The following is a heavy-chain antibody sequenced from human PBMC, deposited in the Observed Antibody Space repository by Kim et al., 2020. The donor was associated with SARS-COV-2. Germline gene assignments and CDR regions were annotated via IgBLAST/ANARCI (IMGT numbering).Heavy chain of an antibody. CDR3: ARDRSVYGDYAYYYYGMDV. Sequence: GRFTISRDNAKNSLYLQMNSLRAEDTAVYYCARDRSVYGDYAYYYYGMDVWGQGTTVTVSS. D-gene: IGHD4-17*01. J-gene: IGHJ6*02. V-gene: IGHV3-11*06.